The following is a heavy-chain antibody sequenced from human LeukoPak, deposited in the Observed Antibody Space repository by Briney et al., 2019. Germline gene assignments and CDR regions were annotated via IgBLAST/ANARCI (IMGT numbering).Heavy chain of an antibody. J-gene: IGHJ6*02. CDR1: GFIVSSNY. CDR2: IYSGGRT. D-gene: IGHD1-26*01. Sequence: GGSLRLSCEASGFIVSSNYMSWVRQAPGKGLEWVSVIYSGGRTYYADSVKGRFTISRDNSKNKLYLQMNSLRAEDTAVYYCARGNSGSSYVEYYYGMDVWGQGTTVTVSS. V-gene: IGHV3-53*01. CDR3: ARGNSGSSYVEYYYGMDV.